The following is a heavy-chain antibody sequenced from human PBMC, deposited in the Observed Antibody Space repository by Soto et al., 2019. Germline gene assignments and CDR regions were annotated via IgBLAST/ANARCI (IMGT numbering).Heavy chain of an antibody. V-gene: IGHV1-2*02. CDR3: ARLYSSEGRYGMDA. Sequence: ASVKVSCKASGYSFTGYYLHWVRQAPGQGLEWLGWSNPYSGGTNYAQKFQGRVTMTRDTSISTAYMELSRLRSDDTAVYYCARLYSSEGRYGMDAWGQRTTVTVSS. CDR2: SNPYSGGT. J-gene: IGHJ6*02. CDR1: GYSFTGYY. D-gene: IGHD5-18*01.